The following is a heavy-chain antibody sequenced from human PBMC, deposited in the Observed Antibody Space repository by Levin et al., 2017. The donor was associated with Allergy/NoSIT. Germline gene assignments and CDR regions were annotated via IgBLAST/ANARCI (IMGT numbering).Heavy chain of an antibody. J-gene: IGHJ5*02. V-gene: IGHV4-4*02. Sequence: SETLSLTCAVSGASISSNNWWSWVRQPPGKGLEWIGEIYHSGSSNYNPSLKSRVTISVDKSKNHFSLKLSFVTAADTALYNCARHRGIAVSGTRWFDPWGQGTLVTVSS. CDR2: IYHSGSS. CDR3: ARHRGIAVSGTRWFDP. D-gene: IGHD6-19*01. CDR1: GASISSNNW.